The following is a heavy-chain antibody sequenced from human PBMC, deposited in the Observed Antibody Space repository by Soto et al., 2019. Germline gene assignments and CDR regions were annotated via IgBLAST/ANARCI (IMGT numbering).Heavy chain of an antibody. Sequence: GGSLRLSCAASGFTFSSYWMSWVRQAPGKGLEWVANVNQDGSEKYYVDSVKGRFTISRDNAKNSLYLQMNSLRAEDTAVYYCAREYSGFETPRENDYWGQGPLVTVSS. CDR1: GFTFSSYW. CDR3: AREYSGFETPRENDY. V-gene: IGHV3-7*05. J-gene: IGHJ4*02. D-gene: IGHD5-12*01. CDR2: VNQDGSEK.